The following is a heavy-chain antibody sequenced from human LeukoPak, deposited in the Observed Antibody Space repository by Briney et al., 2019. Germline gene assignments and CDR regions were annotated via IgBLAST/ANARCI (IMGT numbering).Heavy chain of an antibody. J-gene: IGHJ5*02. V-gene: IGHV3-30*02. CDR3: AKNGRDGYNAAIGWFDP. D-gene: IGHD5-24*01. CDR2: IRYDGSNK. CDR1: GFTFSSYG. Sequence: GGSLRLSCAASGFTFSSYGMHWVRQAPGKGLEWVAFIRYDGSNKYYADSVKGRFTISRDNSKNTLYLQMNSLRAGDTAVYYCAKNGRDGYNAAIGWFDPWGQGTLVTVSS.